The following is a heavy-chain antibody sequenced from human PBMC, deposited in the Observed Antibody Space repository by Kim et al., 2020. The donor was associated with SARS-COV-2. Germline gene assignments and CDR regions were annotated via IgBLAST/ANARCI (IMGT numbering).Heavy chain of an antibody. CDR3: ARGPARGSRGYYFDY. CDR2: IYYSGST. Sequence: SETLSLTCTVSGGSISSSSYYWGWIRQPPGKGLEWIGSIYYSGSTYYNPSLKSRVTISVDTSKNQFSLKLSSVTAADTAVYYCARGPARGSRGYYFDYWGQGTLVTVSS. CDR1: GGSISSSSYY. V-gene: IGHV4-39*01. D-gene: IGHD5-18*01. J-gene: IGHJ4*02.